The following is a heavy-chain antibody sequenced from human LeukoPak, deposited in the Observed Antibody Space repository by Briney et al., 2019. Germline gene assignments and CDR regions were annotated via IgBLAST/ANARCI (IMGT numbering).Heavy chain of an antibody. Sequence: ASVKVSCKASGYTFTSYGISWVRQAPGQGLEWMGWMNPNSGNTGYAQKFQGRVTMTRNTSISTAYMELSSLRSEDTAVYYCARGSGLTNPEAAGILGGGFIFWGQGTLVTVSS. V-gene: IGHV1-8*02. D-gene: IGHD6-13*01. CDR2: MNPNSGNT. CDR3: ARGSGLTNPEAAGILGGGFIF. J-gene: IGHJ4*02. CDR1: GYTFTSYG.